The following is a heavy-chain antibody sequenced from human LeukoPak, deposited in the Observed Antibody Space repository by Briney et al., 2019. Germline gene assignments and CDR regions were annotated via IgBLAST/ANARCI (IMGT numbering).Heavy chain of an antibody. CDR1: GGSFSNYY. J-gene: IGHJ5*02. D-gene: IGHD3-9*01. Sequence: SETLSLTCAVYGGSFSNYYWSWIRQPSGKGLEWIGEINHSGSTNYNPSLKSRVTISVDTSKNQFSLKLSSVTAADTAVYYCARGLGVYYDILTGYFSGWFDPWGQGTLVTVSS. CDR2: INHSGST. V-gene: IGHV4-34*01. CDR3: ARGLGVYYDILTGYFSGWFDP.